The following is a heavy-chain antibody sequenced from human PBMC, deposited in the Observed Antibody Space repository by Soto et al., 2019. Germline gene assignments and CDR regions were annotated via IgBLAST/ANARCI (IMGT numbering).Heavy chain of an antibody. D-gene: IGHD2-8*01. Sequence: ASVKVSCKASGYTFTSFGISWVRQAPGQGLEWMGWISTYNGNTNYAQKLQGRVTMSTDTSTSTAYMELRSLRSDDTAVYYCARDGDCTYTSCTFHQYYYGLDVWG. CDR1: GYTFTSFG. J-gene: IGHJ6*02. CDR3: ARDGDCTYTSCTFHQYYYGLDV. CDR2: ISTYNGNT. V-gene: IGHV1-18*01.